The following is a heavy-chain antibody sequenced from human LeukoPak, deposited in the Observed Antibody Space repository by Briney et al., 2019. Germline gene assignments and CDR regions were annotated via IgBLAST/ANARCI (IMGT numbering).Heavy chain of an antibody. Sequence: SETLSLTCTVSGGSISSYYWSSIRQPPGKGLEWIGYIYYSGSTNYNPSLKSRVTISVDTSKNQFSLKLTSVTAADTAVYYCARQTGSGLFILPGGQGTLVTVSS. CDR3: ARQTGSGLFILP. J-gene: IGHJ4*02. CDR2: IYYSGST. CDR1: GGSISSYY. D-gene: IGHD3/OR15-3a*01. V-gene: IGHV4-59*08.